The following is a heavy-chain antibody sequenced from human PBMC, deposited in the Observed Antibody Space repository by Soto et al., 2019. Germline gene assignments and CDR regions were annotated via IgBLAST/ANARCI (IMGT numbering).Heavy chain of an antibody. V-gene: IGHV1-46*01. J-gene: IGHJ3*02. CDR1: GYTFTSYD. CDR3: AGDLAREHYDFWNGYYADAFDI. CDR2: INPSGGNT. Sequence: ASVKVSCKASGYTFTSYDMHWVRQAPGQGLEWMGIINPSGGNTGYAQKFQGRVTMTRDTSTNTVYMELSSLRSEDTAVYYCAGDLAREHYDFWNGYYADAFDIWGQGTMVTVSS. D-gene: IGHD3-3*01.